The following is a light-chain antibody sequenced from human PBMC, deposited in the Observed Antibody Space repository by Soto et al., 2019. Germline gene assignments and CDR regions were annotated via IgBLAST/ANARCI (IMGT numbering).Light chain of an antibody. J-gene: IGLJ1*01. Sequence: QSVLTQPPSVSGAPGQRVTISCTGSSSNIGAGYDVHWYQQLPGTAPKLLIYGNSNRPSGVPDRFSGSKSGTSASLAITGLQAEDEADYYCQSYDSSLSGFDVFGTGTEVTVL. CDR2: GNS. CDR3: QSYDSSLSGFDV. V-gene: IGLV1-40*01. CDR1: SSNIGAGYD.